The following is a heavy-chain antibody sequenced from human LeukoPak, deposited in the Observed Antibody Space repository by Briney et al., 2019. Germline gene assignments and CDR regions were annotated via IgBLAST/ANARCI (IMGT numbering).Heavy chain of an antibody. D-gene: IGHD1-26*01. V-gene: IGHV3-23*01. CDR3: TKDRTVGASYWYFDL. CDR2: ITVIDGRT. J-gene: IGHJ2*01. CDR1: GFTFSSTT. Sequence: GGSLRLSCVASGFTFSSTTMGWVRQAPGRGLEWVSSITVIDGRTYYADSVRGRFTISRDNSKNTVYLQLNSLRAGDTAIYYCTKDRTVGASYWYFDLWGRGTLVTVSS.